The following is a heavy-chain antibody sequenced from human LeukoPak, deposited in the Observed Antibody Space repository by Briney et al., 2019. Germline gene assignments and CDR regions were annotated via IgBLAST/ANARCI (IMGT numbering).Heavy chain of an antibody. CDR2: LDTNSGSP. J-gene: IGHJ4*02. Sequence: ASVTVSFKASGYTFTNYAINWLRQAPGQGFEWLAWLDTNSGSPTYAQGFTERFVFSLDTAVSTAYLQISSLKAEDTATYYCARGVTYCGGDCQLYWGQGTLVTVSS. D-gene: IGHD2-21*02. V-gene: IGHV7-4-1*02. CDR1: GYTFTNYA. CDR3: ARGVTYCGGDCQLY.